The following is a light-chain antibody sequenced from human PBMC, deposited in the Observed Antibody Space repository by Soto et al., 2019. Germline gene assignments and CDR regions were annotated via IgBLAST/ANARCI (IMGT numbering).Light chain of an antibody. Sequence: DIQVTQSPSTLSASVGDRVTITCRASQSISSWLAWYQQKPGKAPKLLIYDASSLESGVPSRFSGSGSGTEFTLTLRSLQPDDFATYYCQQYNRYSGTFGQGNTVDLK. CDR1: QSISSW. CDR2: DAS. CDR3: QQYNRYSGT. V-gene: IGKV1-5*01. J-gene: IGKJ1*01.